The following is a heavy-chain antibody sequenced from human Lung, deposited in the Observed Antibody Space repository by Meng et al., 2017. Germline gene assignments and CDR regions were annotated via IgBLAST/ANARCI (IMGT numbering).Heavy chain of an antibody. CDR2: INHSGST. D-gene: IGHD4-11*01. J-gene: IGHJ4*02. V-gene: IGHV4-34*01. CDR3: ARGPTTMAHDFDY. CDR1: GGSFIDYY. Sequence: QVQLRQWGAGLLKPPETLSLTCVVSGGSFIDYYWSWIRQPPGNGLEWIGEINHSGSTNYNPSLESRATISVDTSQNNLSLKLSSMTAADSAVYYCARGPTTMAHDFDYWGQGTLVTVSS.